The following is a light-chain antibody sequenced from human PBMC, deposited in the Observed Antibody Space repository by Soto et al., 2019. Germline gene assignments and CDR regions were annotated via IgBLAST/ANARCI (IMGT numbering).Light chain of an antibody. V-gene: IGKV3-15*01. CDR2: GAS. CDR3: QQYGSSSWT. CDR1: QSVNSY. J-gene: IGKJ1*01. Sequence: EKVMTQSPATLSMSPGERATLSCRASQSVNSYLAWYQQKPGQAPRLLIYGASTRATGIPARFSGSGSGTEFTLTISRLEPEDFAVYYCQQYGSSSWTFGHGTKVEIK.